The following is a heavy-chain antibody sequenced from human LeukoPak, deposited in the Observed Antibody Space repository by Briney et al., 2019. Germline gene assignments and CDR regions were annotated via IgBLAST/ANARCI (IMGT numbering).Heavy chain of an antibody. J-gene: IGHJ5*01. CDR3: VRDWDHFDFDS. D-gene: IGHD3-9*01. CDR1: GFTFSSYA. V-gene: IGHV3-74*01. CDR2: IKGDGSHT. Sequence: GGPLRLSCAASGFTFSSYAMSWVRQAPGKGLVWVSRIKGDGSHTIYADSVKGRFTISRDNAKNTLYLQMKSLRAEDTAVYYCVRDWDHFDFDSWGLGTLVTVSS.